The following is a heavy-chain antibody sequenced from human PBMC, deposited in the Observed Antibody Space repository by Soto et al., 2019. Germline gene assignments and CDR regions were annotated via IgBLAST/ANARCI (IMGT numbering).Heavy chain of an antibody. Sequence: SETLSLTCTVSGGSISSSTYYWSWIRQPPGKGLEWIGYIHYSGRTNYNPSLKSRVTISVDTSKNQFSLKLSSVTAADTAVFYCAKLSGVDTALVEYYGLDAWGQGTTVTVSS. CDR2: IHYSGRT. D-gene: IGHD5-18*01. V-gene: IGHV4-61*01. CDR3: AKLSGVDTALVEYYGLDA. CDR1: GGSISSSTYY. J-gene: IGHJ6*02.